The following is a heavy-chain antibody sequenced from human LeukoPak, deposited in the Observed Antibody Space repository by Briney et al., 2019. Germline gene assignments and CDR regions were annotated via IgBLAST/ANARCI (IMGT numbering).Heavy chain of an antibody. CDR3: AGAPRGMDV. CDR1: GGTFSSYA. Sequence: SVKVSCKASGGTFSSYAISWVQQAPGQGLEWMGRIIPIFGIANYAQKFQGRVTITADKSTSTAYMELSSLRSEDTAVYYCAGAPRGMDVWGQGTTVTVSS. J-gene: IGHJ6*02. CDR2: IIPIFGIA. V-gene: IGHV1-69*04.